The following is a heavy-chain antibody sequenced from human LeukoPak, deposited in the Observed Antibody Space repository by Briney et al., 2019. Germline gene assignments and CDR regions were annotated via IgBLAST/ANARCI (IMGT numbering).Heavy chain of an antibody. CDR2: IYTSGST. CDR1: GGSISSYY. CDR3: ARLRGGLSGYYFVY. D-gene: IGHD3-22*01. J-gene: IGHJ4*02. Sequence: SETLSLTCTVSGGSISSYYWSWIRQPPGKGLEWIGYIYTSGSTNYNPSLKSRVTISVDTSKNQFSLKLSSVTAADTAVYYCARLRGGLSGYYFVYWGQGTLVTVSS. V-gene: IGHV4-4*08.